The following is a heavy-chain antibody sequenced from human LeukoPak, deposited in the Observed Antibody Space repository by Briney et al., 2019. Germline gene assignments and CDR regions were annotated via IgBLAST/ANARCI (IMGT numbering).Heavy chain of an antibody. V-gene: IGHV4-38-2*02. D-gene: IGHD5-24*01. CDR1: GYSISSGYY. Sequence: SETLSLTCTVSGYSISSGYYWGWIRQPPGKGREWIGSIYHSGSTYYNPSLKSRVTISVDTSKNQFSLKLSSVTAADTAVYYCARDWRQGMATTFGPVDYWGQGTLVTVSS. J-gene: IGHJ4*02. CDR2: IYHSGST. CDR3: ARDWRQGMATTFGPVDY.